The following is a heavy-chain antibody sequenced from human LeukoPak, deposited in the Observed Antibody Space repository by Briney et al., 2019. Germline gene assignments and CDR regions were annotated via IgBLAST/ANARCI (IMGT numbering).Heavy chain of an antibody. D-gene: IGHD2/OR15-2a*01. Sequence: GGSLRLSCAASGFTFDDYGMSWVRQVPGEGLEWVSGINWNGGSTGYADSVRGRFTISRDNAKNSLYLQMSSLSAEDTALYYWVKSFNTYGDPTGYWGQGTLVTVSS. CDR2: INWNGGST. V-gene: IGHV3-20*04. J-gene: IGHJ4*02. CDR3: VKSFNTYGDPTGY. CDR1: GFTFDDYG.